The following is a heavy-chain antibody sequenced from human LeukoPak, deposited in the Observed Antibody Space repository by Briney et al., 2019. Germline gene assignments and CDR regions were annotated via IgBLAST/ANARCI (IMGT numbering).Heavy chain of an antibody. D-gene: IGHD5-18*01. CDR2: VYDSERT. CDR1: IVSPCGQY. CDR3: ATIKRGNIYGYFDC. J-gene: IGHJ4*02. V-gene: IGHV4-59*11. Sequence: SETLSLTCSVPIVSPCGQYWIGLPPPPGKGGEGGGYVYDSERTKDNPSIKCRITLSADTSKNQFSLRLSSVTAADTAVYYCATIKRGNIYGYFDCWGQGILVTVSS.